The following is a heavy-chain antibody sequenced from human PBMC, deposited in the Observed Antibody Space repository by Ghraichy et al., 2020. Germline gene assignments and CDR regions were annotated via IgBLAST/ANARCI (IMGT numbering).Heavy chain of an antibody. D-gene: IGHD3-10*01. V-gene: IGHV4-39*01. CDR1: GGSISSSSYY. CDR2: IYYSGST. Sequence: ESLNISCTVSGGSISSSSYYWGWIRQPPGKGLEWIGSIYYSGSTYYNPSLKSRVTISVDTSKNQFSLKLSSVTAADTAVYYCARRRGYYDPWGQGTLVTVSS. J-gene: IGHJ5*02. CDR3: ARRRGYYDP.